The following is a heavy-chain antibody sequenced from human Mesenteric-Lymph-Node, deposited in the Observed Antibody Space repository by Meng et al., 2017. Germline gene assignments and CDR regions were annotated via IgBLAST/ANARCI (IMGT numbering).Heavy chain of an antibody. D-gene: IGHD6-19*01. Sequence: GGSLRLSCKGSGYSFTSYWIGWVRQMPGKGLEWIGWIVVGSGNTNYAQKFQERVTITRDMSTSTAYMELSSLRSEDTAVYYCATVSDYSSGWSDYWGQGTLVTVSS. CDR1: GYSFTSYW. CDR2: IVVGSGNT. J-gene: IGHJ4*02. V-gene: IGHV1-58*02. CDR3: ATVSDYSSGWSDY.